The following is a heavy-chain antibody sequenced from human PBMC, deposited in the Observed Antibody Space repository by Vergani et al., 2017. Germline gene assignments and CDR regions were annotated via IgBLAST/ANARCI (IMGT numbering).Heavy chain of an antibody. D-gene: IGHD2-2*01. CDR2: ISYDGSNK. Sequence: QVQLVESGGGVVQPGRSLRLSCAASGFTFNSYAMHWVRQAPGKGLEWVAVISYDGSNKFYADSVKGRFTISRDNSKNTLYLQMNSLRAEDTAVYYCASRYCGITSCPYYFFDYWGQGTLVTVSS. CDR1: GFTFNSYA. V-gene: IGHV3-30-3*01. CDR3: ASRYCGITSCPYYFFDY. J-gene: IGHJ4*02.